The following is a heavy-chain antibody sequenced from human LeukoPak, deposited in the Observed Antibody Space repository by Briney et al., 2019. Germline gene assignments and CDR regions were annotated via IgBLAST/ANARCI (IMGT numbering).Heavy chain of an antibody. CDR1: HYSISSGYY. CDR2: IYHSGSA. D-gene: IGHD6-13*01. Sequence: PSETLSLTCTVSHYSISSGYYWGWIRQPPGKGLEWIGTIYHSGSAYSNPSLKSRVTMSVDTSKNQFSLNLSSVTAADTAVYYCARVQQQLPYYYYYMDVWGKGTTVTVSS. V-gene: IGHV4-38-2*02. J-gene: IGHJ6*03. CDR3: ARVQQQLPYYYYYMDV.